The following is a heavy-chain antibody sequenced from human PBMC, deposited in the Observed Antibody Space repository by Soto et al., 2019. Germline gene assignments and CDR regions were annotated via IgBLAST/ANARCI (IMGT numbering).Heavy chain of an antibody. CDR2: IRSKAYGGTT. V-gene: IGHV3-49*04. Sequence: PGGSLRLSCTASGFTFGDYAMSWVRQAPGKGLEWVGFIRSKAYGGTTEYAASVKGRFTISRDDSKSIAYLQMNSLKTEDTAVYYCTREKLLWFGELSSHYYYYYGMDVWGQGTTVTVSS. J-gene: IGHJ6*02. D-gene: IGHD3-10*01. CDR1: GFTFGDYA. CDR3: TREKLLWFGELSSHYYYYYGMDV.